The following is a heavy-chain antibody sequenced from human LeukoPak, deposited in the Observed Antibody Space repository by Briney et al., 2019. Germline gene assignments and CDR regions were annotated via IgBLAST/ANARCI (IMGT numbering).Heavy chain of an antibody. CDR1: GFTFTSSW. V-gene: IGHV3-74*01. CDR3: AKPRNAVYYGAFDI. CDR2: INTDGSST. Sequence: GGTLRLSCAASGFTFTSSWMHWVRQAPGKGLVWVSRINTDGSSTTYADSVKGRFTISRDNSKNTLYLQMNSLRAEDTAVYYCAKPRNAVYYGAFDIWGQGTMVTVSS. D-gene: IGHD3-10*01. J-gene: IGHJ3*02.